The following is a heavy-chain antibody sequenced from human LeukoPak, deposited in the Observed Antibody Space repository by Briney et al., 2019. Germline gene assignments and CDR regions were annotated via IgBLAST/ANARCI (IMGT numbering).Heavy chain of an antibody. V-gene: IGHV3-7*01. D-gene: IGHD5-24*01. CDR2: IRHDASQI. CDR1: GFTFSKYW. CDR3: ARDPGWLQFRAFDI. Sequence: QAGGSLRLSCAASGFTFSKYWMSWVRQTPGKGLEWVASIRHDASQIYYVDSVKGRFTISRDNAKNSLYLQMNSLRAEDTAVYYCARDPGWLQFRAFDIWGQGTMVTVSS. J-gene: IGHJ3*02.